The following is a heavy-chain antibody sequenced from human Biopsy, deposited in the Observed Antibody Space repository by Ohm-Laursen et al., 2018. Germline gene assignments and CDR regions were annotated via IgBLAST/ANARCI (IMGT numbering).Heavy chain of an antibody. CDR3: ARFPLGAYDDSGSYRAVEHWYFDL. Sequence: SVKASCKASGGAFTNHAVGWVRQAPGQGLEWVGSSIPLFNTANYADKFQGRVTLTADKSTTTAYMELSRLRSEDTAIYYCARFPLGAYDDSGSYRAVEHWYFDLWGRGTLVTVSS. V-gene: IGHV1-69*06. CDR2: SIPLFNTA. J-gene: IGHJ2*01. D-gene: IGHD3-22*01. CDR1: GGAFTNHA.